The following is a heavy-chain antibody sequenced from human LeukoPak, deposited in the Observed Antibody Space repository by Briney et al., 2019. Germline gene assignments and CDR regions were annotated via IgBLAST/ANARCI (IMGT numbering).Heavy chain of an antibody. J-gene: IGHJ3*02. CDR1: GFTFSSYA. CDR3: ANDEPVLRFLEWSLGAFDI. CDR2: ISGSGGST. Sequence: GGSLRPSCAASGFTFSSYAMSWVRQAPGKGLGWVSAISGSGGSTYYADSVKGRFTISRDNSKNTLYLQMNSLRAEDTAVYYCANDEPVLRFLEWSLGAFDIWGQGTIVTASS. D-gene: IGHD3-3*01. V-gene: IGHV3-23*01.